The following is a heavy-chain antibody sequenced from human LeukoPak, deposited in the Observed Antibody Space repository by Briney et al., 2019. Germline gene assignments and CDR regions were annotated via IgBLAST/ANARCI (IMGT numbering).Heavy chain of an antibody. V-gene: IGHV3-21*01. CDR2: ISSSSSYI. CDR1: GFTFSSYS. CDR3: ARSYSSGFAIDY. Sequence: WGSLRISFSAPGFTFSSYSMNWVRQAPGEGLEWVSSISSSSSYIYYADSVEGRFTISRDNAKNSLYLQMNSLRAEDTAVYYCARSYSSGFAIDYWGQGTLVTVSS. D-gene: IGHD6-19*01. J-gene: IGHJ4*02.